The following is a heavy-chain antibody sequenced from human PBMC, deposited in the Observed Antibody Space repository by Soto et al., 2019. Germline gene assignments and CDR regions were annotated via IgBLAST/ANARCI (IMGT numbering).Heavy chain of an antibody. CDR1: GYSFTSYW. V-gene: IGHV5-51*01. Sequence: GEPLKISCKGSGYSFTSYWIGWVRQMPGKGLEWMGIIYPGDSDTRYSPSFQGQVTISADKSISTAYLQWSSLKASDTAMYYCARIGYCSGGSCPSGSYYFDYWGQGTLVTVSS. CDR2: IYPGDSDT. CDR3: ARIGYCSGGSCPSGSYYFDY. J-gene: IGHJ4*02. D-gene: IGHD2-15*01.